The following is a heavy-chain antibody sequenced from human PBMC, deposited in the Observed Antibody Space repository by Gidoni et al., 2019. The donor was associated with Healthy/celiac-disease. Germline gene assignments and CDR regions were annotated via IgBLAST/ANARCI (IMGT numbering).Heavy chain of an antibody. CDR3: ARAGYYYDSSGYPFDY. CDR2: INAGNGNT. J-gene: IGHJ4*02. D-gene: IGHD3-22*01. V-gene: IGHV1-3*01. Sequence: QVQLVQSGAEVKKPGAAVKVSCKASGYTFTSYAMHWVRQAPGQRLEWMGWINAGNGNTKYSQKFQGRVTITRDTSASTAYMELSSLRSEDTAVYYCARAGYYYDSSGYPFDYWGLGTLVTVSS. CDR1: GYTFTSYA.